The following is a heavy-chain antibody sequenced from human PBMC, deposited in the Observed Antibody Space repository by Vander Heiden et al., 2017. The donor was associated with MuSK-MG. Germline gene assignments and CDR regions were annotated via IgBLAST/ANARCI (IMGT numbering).Heavy chain of an antibody. J-gene: IGHJ6*03. CDR2: INHSGST. CDR1: GGSLRGYY. V-gene: IGHV4-34*01. Sequence: QVQLQQWGAGLLKPSETLSLTCAVYGGSLRGYYWNWIRPPPGKGLEWIGEINHSGSTNYNPSLKSRVTISVDTSKNQFSLKLSSVTAADTAVYYCARGGGYYYYYYMDVWGKGTTVTVSS. CDR3: ARGGGYYYYYYMDV. D-gene: IGHD3-16*01.